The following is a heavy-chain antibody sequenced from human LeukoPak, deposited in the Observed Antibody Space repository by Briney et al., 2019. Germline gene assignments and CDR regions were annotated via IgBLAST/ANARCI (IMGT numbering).Heavy chain of an antibody. V-gene: IGHV4-38-2*01. Sequence: SETLSLTCGVYGDSINSGHYWGWIRQPPGKGLEWIGSMYHSGSTYYNPSLKSRVTISIDTSKNQFSLKLRSVTAADTAVYFCARNVTMVLPGQGAFDIWGQGTMVTVSS. CDR1: GDSINSGHY. CDR3: ARNVTMVLPGQGAFDI. J-gene: IGHJ3*02. D-gene: IGHD4/OR15-4a*01. CDR2: MYHSGST.